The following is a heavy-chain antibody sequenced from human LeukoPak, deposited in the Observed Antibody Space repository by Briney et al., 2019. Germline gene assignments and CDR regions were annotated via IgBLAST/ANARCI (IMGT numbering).Heavy chain of an antibody. J-gene: IGHJ4*02. CDR2: IYYSGNT. CDR3: ASLSRGLAYCGGDCYYDY. CDR1: GGSISSSSYY. V-gene: IGHV4-39*01. Sequence: PSETLSLTCTVSGGSISSSSYYWGWIRQPPGKGLEWIGSIYYSGNTYYNPSLKSRVTISVDTSKNQFSLKLSSVTAADTAVYYCASLSRGLAYCGGDCYYDYWGQGTLVTVSS. D-gene: IGHD2-21*01.